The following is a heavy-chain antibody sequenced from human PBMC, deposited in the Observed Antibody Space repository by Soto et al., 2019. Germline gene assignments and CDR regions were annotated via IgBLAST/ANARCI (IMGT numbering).Heavy chain of an antibody. CDR3: ARGLYYYDSRGYWGY. D-gene: IGHD3-22*01. Sequence: GGSLRLPCAASGFTFSSYSMNWVRQAPGKGLEWVSYISSSSSTIYYADSVKGRFTISRDNAKNSLHLQMNSLRDEDTAVYYCARGLYYYDSRGYWGYWGQGTLVTVSS. CDR1: GFTFSSYS. V-gene: IGHV3-48*02. J-gene: IGHJ4*02. CDR2: ISSSSSTI.